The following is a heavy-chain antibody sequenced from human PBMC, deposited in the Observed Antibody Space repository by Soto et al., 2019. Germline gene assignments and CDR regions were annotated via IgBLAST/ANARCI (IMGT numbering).Heavy chain of an antibody. CDR3: ARGVYRGSPDY. CDR2: IWHDGGEK. Sequence: GGSLRLSCAASGFIFSNYGMHWVRQAPGKGLEWVTIIWHDGGEKHYTDSVKGRFTISRDNSKNMVYLQMNSLRAEDTAVYYCARGVYRGSPDYWGQGTLVTVSS. D-gene: IGHD1-26*01. V-gene: IGHV3-33*01. CDR1: GFIFSNYG. J-gene: IGHJ4*02.